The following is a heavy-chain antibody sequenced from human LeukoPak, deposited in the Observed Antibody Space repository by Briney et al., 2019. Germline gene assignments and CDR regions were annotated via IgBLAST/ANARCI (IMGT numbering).Heavy chain of an antibody. V-gene: IGHV3-30*04. CDR1: GFTFSSYA. Sequence: GGSLRLSCAASGFTFSSYAMHWVRQAPGKGLEWVAVISYDGSNKYYADSVKGRFTISRDNSKNTLYLQMNSLRAEDTAVYYCARYCSSTSCYSPGSFDYWGQGTTVTVSS. J-gene: IGHJ4*03. D-gene: IGHD2-2*01. CDR3: ARYCSSTSCYSPGSFDY. CDR2: ISYDGSNK.